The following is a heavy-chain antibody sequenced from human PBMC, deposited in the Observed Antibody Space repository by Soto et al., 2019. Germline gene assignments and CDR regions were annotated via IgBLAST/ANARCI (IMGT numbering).Heavy chain of an antibody. CDR3: VKILQYSYGLPH. CDR2: ISSSSSTI. CDR1: EFTFSNYA. J-gene: IGHJ4*02. D-gene: IGHD5-18*01. Sequence: GGSLRLSCAASEFTFSNYAMSWVRQAPGKGLEWVSYISSSSSTIYYADSVKGRFTISRDNAKNTLYLQMSSLRAEDTAVYYCVKILQYSYGLPHWGQGTLVTVSS. V-gene: IGHV3-48*01.